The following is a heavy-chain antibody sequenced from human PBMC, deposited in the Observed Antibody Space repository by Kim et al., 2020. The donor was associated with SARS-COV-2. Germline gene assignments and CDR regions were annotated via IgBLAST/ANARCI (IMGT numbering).Heavy chain of an antibody. CDR2: ISSNGGST. D-gene: IGHD5-18*01. CDR3: ASGRRDTSYFDY. CDR1: GFTFSSYA. V-gene: IGHV3-64*01. Sequence: GGSLRLSCAASGFTFSSYAMHWVRQAPGKGLEYVSAISSNGGSTYYANSVKGRFTISRDNSKNTLYLQMGSLRAEDMAVYYCASGRRDTSYFDYWGQGTLVTVSS. J-gene: IGHJ4*02.